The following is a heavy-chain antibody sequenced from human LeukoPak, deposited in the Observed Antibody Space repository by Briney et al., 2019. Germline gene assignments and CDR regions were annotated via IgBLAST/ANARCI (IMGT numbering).Heavy chain of an antibody. CDR2: INHSGST. CDR3: ARDREDD. Sequence: SETLSLTCAVYGVSFSGYYWSWIRQPPGKGLEWIGEINHSGSTNYNPSLKSRVTISVDTSKNQFSLKLSSVTAADTAVYYCARDREDDWGQGTLVTVSS. V-gene: IGHV4-34*01. J-gene: IGHJ4*02. D-gene: IGHD5-24*01. CDR1: GVSFSGYY.